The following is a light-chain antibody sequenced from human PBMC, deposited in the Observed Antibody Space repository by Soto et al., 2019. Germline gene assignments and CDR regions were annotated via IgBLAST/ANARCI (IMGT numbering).Light chain of an antibody. CDR1: QSISNW. V-gene: IGKV1-5*01. Sequence: IQMTQPHSTLSASLADRVIITCRASQSISNWLAWYQQKQGKAPGLLIYAASTLQSGVPSRFSASGSGTDFTLTISSLQPEDFSTYYCQQDLRHPLTFGPGTKVDIK. CDR3: QQDLRHPLT. CDR2: AAS. J-gene: IGKJ3*01.